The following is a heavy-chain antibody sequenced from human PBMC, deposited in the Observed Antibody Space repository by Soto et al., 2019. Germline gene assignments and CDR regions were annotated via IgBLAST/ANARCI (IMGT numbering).Heavy chain of an antibody. CDR1: GGSVSSGSYY. CDR2: IYYSGST. Sequence: SETLSLTCTVSGGSVSSGSYYWSWIRQPPGKGLEWIGYIYYSGSTNYNPSLKSRVTISVDTSKNQFSLKLSSVTAADTAVYYCASGSGLSLRQLGIGYWGQGTLVTVSS. CDR3: ASGSGLSLRQLGIGY. J-gene: IGHJ4*02. D-gene: IGHD7-27*01. V-gene: IGHV4-61*01.